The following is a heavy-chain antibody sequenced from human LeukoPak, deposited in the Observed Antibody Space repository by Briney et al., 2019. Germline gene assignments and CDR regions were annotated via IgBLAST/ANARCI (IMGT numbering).Heavy chain of an antibody. CDR3: ARDSFLVVVTAIPFDY. J-gene: IGHJ4*02. D-gene: IGHD2-21*02. CDR2: IYYSGST. V-gene: IGHV4-39*07. CDR1: GGSISSSSYY. Sequence: SETLSLTCTVSGGSISSSSYYWGWIRQPPGKGLEWIGSIYYSGSTYYNPSLKSRVTISVDTSKNQFSLKLSSVTAADTAVYYCARDSFLVVVTAIPFDYWGQGTLVTVSS.